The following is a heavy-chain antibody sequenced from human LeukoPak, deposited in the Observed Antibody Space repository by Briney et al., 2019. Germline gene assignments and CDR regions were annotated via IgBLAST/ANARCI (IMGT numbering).Heavy chain of an antibody. CDR1: GFTFSNYS. V-gene: IGHV3-48*01. J-gene: IGHJ6*02. CDR3: AREDSTSWFSGESYFYYGIDV. CDR2: ISSRSDSK. D-gene: IGHD6-13*01. Sequence: PGGSLRLSCTTSGFTFSNYSMNWVRQAPGKGLEWVSFISSRSDSKYYADSVEGRFTISRDNAKNSLYLQMNSLRADDTGVYYCAREDSTSWFSGESYFYYGIDVWGQGTTVTVSS.